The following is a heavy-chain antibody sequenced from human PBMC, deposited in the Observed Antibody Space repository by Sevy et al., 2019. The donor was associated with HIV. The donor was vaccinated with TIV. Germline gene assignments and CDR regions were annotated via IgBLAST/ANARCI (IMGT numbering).Heavy chain of an antibody. D-gene: IGHD3-9*01. CDR3: ARLPTGLQSFNYLLSTYFDS. CDR1: GFDFNHHW. CDR2: IKQDGSET. V-gene: IGHV3-7*01. Sequence: GGSLRLSCAASGFDFNHHWMGWVRQAPQMGLEWVANIKQDGSETYYVDSLEGRFTISRDNAKNSLSLQINDLRAEDTAVYYCARLPTGLQSFNYLLSTYFDSWGQRTLVTVSS. J-gene: IGHJ4*02.